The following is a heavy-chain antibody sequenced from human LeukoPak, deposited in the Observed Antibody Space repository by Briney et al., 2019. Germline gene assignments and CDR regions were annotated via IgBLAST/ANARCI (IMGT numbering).Heavy chain of an antibody. CDR2: INHSGST. Sequence: PSETLSLTCAVYGGSFSGYYWSWIRQPPGKGLEWIGEINHSGSTNYNPSLKSRVTISVDTSKNQFSLKLSSVTAADTAVYYCARVAGDTAMVTVYYGMDVWGQGTTVTVSS. D-gene: IGHD5-18*01. J-gene: IGHJ6*02. CDR1: GGSFSGYY. V-gene: IGHV4-34*01. CDR3: ARVAGDTAMVTVYYGMDV.